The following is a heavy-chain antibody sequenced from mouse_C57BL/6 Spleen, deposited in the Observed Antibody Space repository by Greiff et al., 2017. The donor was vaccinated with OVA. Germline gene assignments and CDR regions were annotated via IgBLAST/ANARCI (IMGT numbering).Heavy chain of an antibody. J-gene: IGHJ4*01. CDR3: ARGDYYGSSYVGYAMDY. V-gene: IGHV5-4*01. Sequence: EVHLVESGGGLVKPGGSLKLSCAASGFTFSSYAMSWVRQTPEKRLEWVATISDGGSYTYYPDNVKGRFTISRDNAKNNLYLQMSHLKSEDTAMYYCARGDYYGSSYVGYAMDYWGQGTSVTVSS. CDR2: ISDGGSYT. D-gene: IGHD1-1*01. CDR1: GFTFSSYA.